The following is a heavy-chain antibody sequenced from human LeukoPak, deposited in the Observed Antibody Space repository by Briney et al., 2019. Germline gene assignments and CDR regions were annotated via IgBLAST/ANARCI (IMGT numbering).Heavy chain of an antibody. D-gene: IGHD3-10*02. CDR3: AELGITMIGGV. J-gene: IGHJ6*04. Sequence: GSLRLSCAASGFTVSSNYMSWVRQAPGKGLEWVSYISSSGSTIYYADSVKGRFTISRDNAKNSLYLQMNSLRAEDTAVYYCAELGITMIGGVWGKGTTVTISS. CDR2: ISSSGSTI. V-gene: IGHV3-48*04. CDR1: GFTVSSNY.